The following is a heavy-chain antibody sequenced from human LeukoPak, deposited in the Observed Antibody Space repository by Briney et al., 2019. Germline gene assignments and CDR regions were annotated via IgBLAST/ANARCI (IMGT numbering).Heavy chain of an antibody. D-gene: IGHD6-13*01. V-gene: IGHV5-51*01. Sequence: AGESLKISCKHSEYSFPNYCIGWVRQMPGKGLEWMGIIYPDDPDTRYSPSFQGQVTISADRSISTAYLQWSSLRASDTAMYYCAIGRGGQQLGDYWGQGTLVTVSS. CDR1: EYSFPNYC. J-gene: IGHJ4*02. CDR2: IYPDDPDT. CDR3: AIGRGGQQLGDY.